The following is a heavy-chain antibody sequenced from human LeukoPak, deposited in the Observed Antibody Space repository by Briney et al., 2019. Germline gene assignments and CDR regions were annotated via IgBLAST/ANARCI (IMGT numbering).Heavy chain of an antibody. Sequence: PGGSLRLSCAASGFTFSSYWMHWVRQAPGKGLVRVSRINSDGSSTSYADSVKGRFTISRGNAKNTLYLQMNSLRAEDTAVYYCARGGEYNYGFFDYWGQGTLVTVSS. V-gene: IGHV3-74*01. CDR3: ARGGEYNYGFFDY. D-gene: IGHD5-18*01. J-gene: IGHJ4*02. CDR1: GFTFSSYW. CDR2: INSDGSST.